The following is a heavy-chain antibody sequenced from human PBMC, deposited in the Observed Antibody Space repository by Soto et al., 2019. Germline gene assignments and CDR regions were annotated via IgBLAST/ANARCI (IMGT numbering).Heavy chain of an antibody. J-gene: IGHJ3*02. D-gene: IGHD4-17*01. Sequence: QVHLVQSGAEVRKPGASVFVSCKASGYTFSGYEIHWVRQAPGQRLEWMGWINGGNGITKSSQEFQDRVTFNKDTSATTAYMELSSLRSEDTAVYYCARFWHGDRRHDTWGQGTMVIVSS. CDR3: ARFWHGDRRHDT. CDR1: GYTFSGYE. CDR2: INGGNGIT. V-gene: IGHV1-3*01.